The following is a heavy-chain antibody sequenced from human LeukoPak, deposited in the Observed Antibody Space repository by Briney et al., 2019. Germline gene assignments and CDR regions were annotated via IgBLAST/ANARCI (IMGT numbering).Heavy chain of an antibody. CDR3: AKSGSYSPPHWFDP. CDR1: GFTFSSYG. Sequence: GRSLRLSCAASGFTFSSYGMHWVRQAPGKGLEWVAVIWYDGSNKHYADSVKGRFTISRDNSKNTLYLQMNSLRAEDTAVYYCAKSGSYSPPHWFDPWGQGTLVTVSS. CDR2: IWYDGSNK. D-gene: IGHD1-26*01. J-gene: IGHJ5*02. V-gene: IGHV3-33*06.